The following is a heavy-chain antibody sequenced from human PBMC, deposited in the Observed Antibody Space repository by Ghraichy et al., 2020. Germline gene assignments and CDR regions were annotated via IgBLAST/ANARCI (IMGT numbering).Heavy chain of an antibody. CDR2: ISSSGSTI. CDR1: GFIFSSYS. D-gene: IGHD6-13*01. J-gene: IGHJ3*02. V-gene: IGHV3-48*02. Sequence: GESLNISCAASGFIFSSYSMNWVRRAPGKGLEWVSYISSSGSTIYYADSVKGRFTISRDNAKNSLYLQMNSLRDEDTAVYYCARILAAGPVYAFDIWGQEEMVTVSS. CDR3: ARILAAGPVYAFDI.